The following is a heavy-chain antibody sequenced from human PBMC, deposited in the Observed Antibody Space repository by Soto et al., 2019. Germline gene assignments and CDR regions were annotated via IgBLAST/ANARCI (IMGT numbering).Heavy chain of an antibody. CDR2: ISPQTGGT. J-gene: IGHJ4*02. CDR3: GRGRSGELVIFY. CDR1: GYTFTGYY. V-gene: IGHV1-2*02. Sequence: ASVKVSCKGSGYTFTGYYIHWVRQTPGQGPEWMGEISPQTGGTKYAQKYQGRVTMTRDTSITTVYMELSNLSHDDTAVYYCGRGRSGELVIFYWGQRTLVTVSS. D-gene: IGHD1-26*01.